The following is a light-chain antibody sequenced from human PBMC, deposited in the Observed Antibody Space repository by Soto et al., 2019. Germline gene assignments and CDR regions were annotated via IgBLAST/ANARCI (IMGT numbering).Light chain of an antibody. J-gene: IGLJ3*02. CDR1: SGYSTYA. Sequence: QSVLTQSPSASASLGASVKLTCTLSSGYSTYAIAWHQQQSGKGPRFLMKINYDGTHSKGDGFYDRFSGSSSGAERHLTIYSLQSEDEDDYYCQSLGTGIQVFGGGTKLTVL. V-gene: IGLV4-69*01. CDR3: QSLGTGIQV. CDR2: INYDGTH.